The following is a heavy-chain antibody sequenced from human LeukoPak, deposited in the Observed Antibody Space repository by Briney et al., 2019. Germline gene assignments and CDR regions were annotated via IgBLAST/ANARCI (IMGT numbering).Heavy chain of an antibody. D-gene: IGHD3-22*01. CDR1: GFTFSSYG. CDR2: IHHDGSNK. V-gene: IGHV3-30*02. Sequence: GGSLRLSCAASGFTFSSYGMHWVRQAPGKGLDWVAFIHHDGSNKYYADSVKGRFTISRDNSKNTLYLQMNSLRAEDTAVYYCAKDDYYDTSGYRDWGQGTLVTVSS. CDR3: AKDDYYDTSGYRD. J-gene: IGHJ4*02.